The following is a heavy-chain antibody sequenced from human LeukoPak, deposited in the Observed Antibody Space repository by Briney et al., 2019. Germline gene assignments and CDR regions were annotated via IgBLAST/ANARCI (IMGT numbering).Heavy chain of an antibody. V-gene: IGHV4-39*01. Sequence: SETLSLTCTASGYSISTSSYYWGCIRQPPGKALEWIGSIYYTGITYYNPSLQSRVTMSVDTSKNQFSLRLTSVTAADTAHYYCARSPYYGDYPRGMDVWGKGTTVTISS. CDR2: IYYTGIT. CDR1: GYSISTSSYY. J-gene: IGHJ6*04. D-gene: IGHD4-17*01. CDR3: ARSPYYGDYPRGMDV.